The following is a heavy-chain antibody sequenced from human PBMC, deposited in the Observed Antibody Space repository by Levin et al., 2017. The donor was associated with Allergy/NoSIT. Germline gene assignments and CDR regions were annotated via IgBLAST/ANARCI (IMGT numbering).Heavy chain of an antibody. CDR3: ARDGSGSYYAY. CDR1: GFTFSSYW. CDR2: IKQDGSEK. D-gene: IGHD3-10*01. Sequence: GESLKISCAASGFTFSSYWMSWVRQAPGKGLEWVANIKQDGSEKNYVDSVKGRFTISRDDAKNSLYLQLNSPRAEDTATYYCARDGSGSYYAYWGQGILVTVSS. V-gene: IGHV3-7*04. J-gene: IGHJ4*02.